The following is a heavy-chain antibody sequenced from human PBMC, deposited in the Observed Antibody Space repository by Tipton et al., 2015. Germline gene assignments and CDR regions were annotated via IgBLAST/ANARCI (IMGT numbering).Heavy chain of an antibody. CDR1: GFSLSSYW. V-gene: IGHV3-74*01. Sequence: GSLRLSCAASGFSLSSYWMHWIRQPPGKGLAWVSRINSNGIITNYAASVRGRFTISRDNAKNTLYLEMNSLRVEGTAVYYCTSDTFGERDFWGQGTLVTVSS. CDR3: TSDTFGERDF. CDR2: INSNGIIT. D-gene: IGHD3-16*01. J-gene: IGHJ4*02.